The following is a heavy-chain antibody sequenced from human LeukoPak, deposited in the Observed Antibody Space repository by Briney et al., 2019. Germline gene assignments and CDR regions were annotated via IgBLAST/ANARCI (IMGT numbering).Heavy chain of an antibody. Sequence: GGSLRLSCAASGFTFSSYAMSWVRQAPGKGLEWVSAVSNSGDGIYYADSVKGRFTISRDNSQNTLSLQMNGLRAEDTALYYCVGELATGYWGQGTLVIVSS. J-gene: IGHJ4*02. V-gene: IGHV3-23*01. CDR2: VSNSGDGI. D-gene: IGHD1-1*01. CDR3: VGELATGY. CDR1: GFTFSSYA.